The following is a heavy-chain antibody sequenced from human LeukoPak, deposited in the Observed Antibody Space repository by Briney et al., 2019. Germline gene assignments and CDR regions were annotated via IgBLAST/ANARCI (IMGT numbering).Heavy chain of an antibody. CDR2: INPNNGDT. J-gene: IGHJ4*02. Sequence: GASVKVACKTSGYTCTGNFMHWVRQAPGQGPEWMGWINPNNGDTNYAQKFQGRVTMTRVTSITTAYMELSSLRSDDTAVYYCARTRGTHISMAYLDSWGQGTLVTVSS. CDR1: GYTCTGNF. V-gene: IGHV1-2*02. D-gene: IGHD2/OR15-2a*01. CDR3: ARTRGTHISMAYLDS.